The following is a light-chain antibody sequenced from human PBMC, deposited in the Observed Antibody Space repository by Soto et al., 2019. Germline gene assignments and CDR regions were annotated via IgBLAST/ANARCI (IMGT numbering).Light chain of an antibody. CDR3: QQSYNTPIT. CDR1: QTISNY. CDR2: AAS. J-gene: IGKJ5*01. V-gene: IGKV1-39*01. Sequence: DIQMTPSPSSLAASLGDRVTITWRASQTISNYLNWYQQKSGRAPELLVYAASNLQSGVPSRFTGSGSGTHFTLTISGLEPADFATYFCQQSYNTPITFGQGTRLEIK.